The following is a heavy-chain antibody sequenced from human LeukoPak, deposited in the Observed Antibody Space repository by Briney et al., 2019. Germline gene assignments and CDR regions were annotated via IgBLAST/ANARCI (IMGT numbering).Heavy chain of an antibody. Sequence: SETLSLTCAVYGGSFSAYYWTWIRQTPGKGLEWIGEMNPSGSTNHNPSLKSRVTISVDTSKNQFPLKLSSVTAADTAVYYCARGRQDVTMIVVVMTAVSYYLDVWGKGTTVTVS. CDR1: GGSFSAYY. D-gene: IGHD3-22*01. J-gene: IGHJ6*03. V-gene: IGHV4-34*01. CDR3: ARGRQDVTMIVVVMTAVSYYLDV. CDR2: MNPSGST.